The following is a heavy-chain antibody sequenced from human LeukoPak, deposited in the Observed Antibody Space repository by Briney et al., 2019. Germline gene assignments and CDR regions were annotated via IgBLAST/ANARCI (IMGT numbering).Heavy chain of an antibody. CDR1: GGSFSGYY. CDR3: ARQTHYTPAFDY. J-gene: IGHJ4*02. Sequence: PSETLSLTCAVYGGSFSGYYWSWIRQPPGKGLEWIGSISYSGGTYYNPSLMSRVTISVDTSKNHFSLKLTSVTAADTAVYYCARQTHYTPAFDYWGQGTLVTVSS. D-gene: IGHD2-15*01. V-gene: IGHV4-34*01. CDR2: ISYSGGT.